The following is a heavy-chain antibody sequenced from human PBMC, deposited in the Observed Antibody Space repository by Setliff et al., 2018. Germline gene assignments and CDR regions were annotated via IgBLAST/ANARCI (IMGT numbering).Heavy chain of an antibody. CDR1: GYPFTDYY. D-gene: IGHD5-18*01. V-gene: IGHV1-8*02. J-gene: IGHJ4*02. CDR3: ARRVGSVGIQLPDY. CDR2: MNPNSGNT. Sequence: ASVKVSCKASGYPFTDYYIHWVRQAPGQGLEWMGWMNPNSGNTGYAQKFQGRVTMTRNTSISTAYMERSSLRSEDTAVYYCARRVGSVGIQLPDYWGQGTLVTV.